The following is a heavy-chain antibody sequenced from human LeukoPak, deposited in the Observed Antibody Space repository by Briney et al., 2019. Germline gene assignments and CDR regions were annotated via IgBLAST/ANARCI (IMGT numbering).Heavy chain of an antibody. CDR1: GFTFDDYA. Sequence: PGRSLRLSCAASGFTFDDYAMHWVRQAPGKGLEWVSGISWNSGSIGYGDSVKGRFTISRDNAKNSLYLQMNSLRAEDTALYYCAKDIEKNYYYYGMDVWGQGTTVTVS. CDR3: AKDIEKNYYYYGMDV. V-gene: IGHV3-9*01. J-gene: IGHJ6*02. CDR2: ISWNSGSI.